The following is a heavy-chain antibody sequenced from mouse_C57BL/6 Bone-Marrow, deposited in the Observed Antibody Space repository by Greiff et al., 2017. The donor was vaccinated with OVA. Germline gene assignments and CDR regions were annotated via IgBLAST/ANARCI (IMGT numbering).Heavy chain of an antibody. J-gene: IGHJ4*01. D-gene: IGHD2-3*01. CDR3: ARWLLPYAMDY. CDR2: ISSGSSTI. Sequence: EVQLVESGGGLVKPGGSLKLSCAASGFTFSDYGMHWVRQAPEKGLEWVAYISSGSSTIYYADTVKGRFTISRDNAKNTLFLQMTSLRSEDTAMYYCARWLLPYAMDYWGQGTSVTVSS. V-gene: IGHV5-17*01. CDR1: GFTFSDYG.